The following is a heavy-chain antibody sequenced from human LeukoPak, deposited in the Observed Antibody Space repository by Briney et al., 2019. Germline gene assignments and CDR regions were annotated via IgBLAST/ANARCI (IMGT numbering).Heavy chain of an antibody. V-gene: IGHV4-61*02. CDR3: ARGQRFGDIN. J-gene: IGHJ4*02. CDR1: GGSISSSSYY. D-gene: IGHD3-10*01. Sequence: PSETLSLTCTVSGGSISSSSYYWSWIRQPAGKGLEWIGRIYTSGSTNYNPSLKSRVTMSVDTSKNQFSLKLSSVTAADTAVYYCARGQRFGDINWGQGTLVTVSS. CDR2: IYTSGST.